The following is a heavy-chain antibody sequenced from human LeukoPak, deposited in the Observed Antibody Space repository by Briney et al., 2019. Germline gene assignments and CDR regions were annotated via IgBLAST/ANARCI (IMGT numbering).Heavy chain of an antibody. CDR3: AGEVGAYFDY. J-gene: IGHJ4*02. D-gene: IGHD1-26*01. V-gene: IGHV4-59*01. CDR1: GGSISSYY. CDR2: IYYSGST. Sequence: PSETLSLTCTVSGGSISSYYWSWIRQPPGKGLEWIGYIYYSGSTNYNPSLKSRVTISVDTSKNQFSLKLSSVTAADTAVYYCAGEVGAYFDYWGQGTLVTVSS.